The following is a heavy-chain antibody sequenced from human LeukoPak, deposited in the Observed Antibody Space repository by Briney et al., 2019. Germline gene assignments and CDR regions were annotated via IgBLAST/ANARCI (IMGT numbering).Heavy chain of an antibody. D-gene: IGHD3-22*01. J-gene: IGHJ6*03. V-gene: IGHV3-7*01. CDR2: IKQDGSEK. CDR3: AREQHSGYYLYYYYYYMDV. Sequence: PGGSLRLSCAASGFSFSSYEMNWVRQAPGKGLEWVANIKQDGSEKYYVDSVKGRFTISRDNAKNSLYLQMNSLRAEDTAVYYCAREQHSGYYLYYYYYYMDVWGKGTTVTVSS. CDR1: GFSFSSYE.